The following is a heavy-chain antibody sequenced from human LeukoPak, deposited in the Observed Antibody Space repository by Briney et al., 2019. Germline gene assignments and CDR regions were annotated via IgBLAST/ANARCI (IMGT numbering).Heavy chain of an antibody. CDR3: ARALYSSGWYGGN. CDR2: ISHTFDI. Sequence: GGSLRLSCAASGFTFSSFEVNWVRRAPGKGLEWISHISHTFDIKYADSVKGRFTISRDNAKNSLYLQMNSLRAEDTAVYYCARALYSSGWYGGNWGQGTLVTVS. D-gene: IGHD6-19*01. CDR1: GFTFSSFE. V-gene: IGHV3-48*03. J-gene: IGHJ4*02.